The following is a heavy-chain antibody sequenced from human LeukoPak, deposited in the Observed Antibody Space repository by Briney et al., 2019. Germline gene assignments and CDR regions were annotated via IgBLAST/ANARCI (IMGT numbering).Heavy chain of an antibody. D-gene: IGHD3-10*01. CDR1: GGSISSSTSY. V-gene: IGHV4-39*01. CDR2: IYYSGST. CDR3: ARRLSAAYYGSGSVDY. J-gene: IGHJ4*02. Sequence: SETLSLTCTVSGGSISSSTSYWVWIRQPPGKGLEWIGSIYYSGSTYYSPSLKSRVTVFVGTSENQFSLNLNSVTAADTAVYFCARRLSAAYYGSGSVDYWGQGTLVTVSS.